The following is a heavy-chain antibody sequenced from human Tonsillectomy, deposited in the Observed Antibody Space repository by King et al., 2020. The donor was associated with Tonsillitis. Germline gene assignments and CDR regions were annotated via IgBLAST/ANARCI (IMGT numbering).Heavy chain of an antibody. CDR1: GDSVSSGGYS. CDR2: TYYSGNT. CDR3: SRQGEYRYGYGGLDV. D-gene: IGHD5-18*01. V-gene: IGHV4-30-4*07. J-gene: IGHJ6*02. Sequence: VQLQESGPGLIKPSEILSLTCAVSGDSVSSGGYSWSWFRQPPGKGLEWISYTYYSGNTYHNPSLKSRITISLDPSKNQFSLKLSSVTAADTAVYFCSRQGEYRYGYGGLDVWGQGTTVTVSS.